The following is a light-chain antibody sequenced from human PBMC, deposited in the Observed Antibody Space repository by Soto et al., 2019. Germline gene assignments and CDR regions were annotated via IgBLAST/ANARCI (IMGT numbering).Light chain of an antibody. J-gene: IGKJ3*01. CDR2: AAS. CDR3: QQSYSTPS. V-gene: IGKV1-39*01. Sequence: DIQMTQSPSSLSASVGDRVTITCRASQSIKTYLNWYQQEPGKAPKLLIYAASSLQSGVPSRFSGCGSGADFTLTISSLHPEDFAVYYCQQSYSTPSFGPGTKVDIK. CDR1: QSIKTY.